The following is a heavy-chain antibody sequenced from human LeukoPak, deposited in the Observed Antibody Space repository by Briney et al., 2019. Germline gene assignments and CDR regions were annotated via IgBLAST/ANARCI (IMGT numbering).Heavy chain of an antibody. CDR1: GGSFSGYY. Sequence: PETRSLTCAVYGGSFSGYYWSWIRQPPGKGLEWIGEIKHSGSTNYNPSLKSRDDISVVTAKNQYALKLSSVTAADTAVYYCVREGSHTHFDYLGQGTLVTVSS. V-gene: IGHV4-34*01. D-gene: IGHD2-2*02. CDR3: VREGSHTHFDY. CDR2: IKHSGST. J-gene: IGHJ4*02.